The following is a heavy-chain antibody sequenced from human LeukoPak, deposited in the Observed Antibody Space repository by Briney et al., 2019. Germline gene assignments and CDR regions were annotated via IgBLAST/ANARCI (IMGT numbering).Heavy chain of an antibody. CDR1: GGSFSGYY. V-gene: IGHV4-34*01. Sequence: SPETLSLTCAVYGGSFSGYYWSWIRQPPGKGLEWIGEINHSGSTNYNPSLKSRVTISVDTSKNQFSLKLSSVTAADTAVYYCARILDTGRFDPWGQGTLVTVSS. J-gene: IGHJ5*02. CDR2: INHSGST. CDR3: ARILDTGRFDP. D-gene: IGHD5-18*01.